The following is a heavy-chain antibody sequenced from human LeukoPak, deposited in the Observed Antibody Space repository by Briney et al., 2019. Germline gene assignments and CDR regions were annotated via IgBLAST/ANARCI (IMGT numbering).Heavy chain of an antibody. CDR1: GGSLSGYY. J-gene: IGHJ4*02. CDR3: ARGLRFRVHFLDY. CDR2: INHSGST. V-gene: IGHV4-34*01. Sequence: SETLSLTCAVYGGSLSGYYWSWIRQPPGKGLEWIGEINHSGSTNYNPSLKSRVTISVDTSKNQFSLKLSSVTAADTAVYYCARGLRFRVHFLDYWGQGTLVTVSS. D-gene: IGHD1-1*01.